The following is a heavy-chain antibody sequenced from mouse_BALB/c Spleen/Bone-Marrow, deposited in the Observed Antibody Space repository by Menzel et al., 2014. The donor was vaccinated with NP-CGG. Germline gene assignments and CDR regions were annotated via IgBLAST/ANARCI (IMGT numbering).Heavy chain of an antibody. V-gene: IGHV5-4*02. CDR2: ISDGGSYT. J-gene: IGHJ1*01. Sequence: EVNVVESGGGLVKPGGSLKLSCAASGFTFXDYYMYWVRQTPEKGLEWVATISDGGSYTYYPDSVKGRFTISRDNAKNSLYLQMTSLKSEDTAMYYCARDSYYYGSSYWYFDVWGAGTTVTVSS. CDR1: GFTFXDYY. CDR3: ARDSYYYGSSYWYFDV. D-gene: IGHD1-1*01.